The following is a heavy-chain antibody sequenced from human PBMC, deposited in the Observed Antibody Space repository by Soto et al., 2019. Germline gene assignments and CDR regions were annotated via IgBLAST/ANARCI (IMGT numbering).Heavy chain of an antibody. CDR2: ISSSGDNE. D-gene: IGHD3-10*01. J-gene: IGHJ6*02. CDR1: GFIFGYYG. CDR3: AAGGMVRGVITYYYGMDV. V-gene: IGHV3-30*03. Sequence: GGSLRLSCEGSGFIFGYYGVHWVRQAPGRGLEWVTAISSSGDNEFYADSVKGRFTISRDNSKNTLYLQMNSLRAEDTAVYYCAAGGMVRGVITYYYGMDVWGQGTTVTVSS.